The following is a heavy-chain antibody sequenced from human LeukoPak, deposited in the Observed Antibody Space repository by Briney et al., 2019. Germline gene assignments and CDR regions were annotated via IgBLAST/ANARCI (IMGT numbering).Heavy chain of an antibody. CDR1: GYTFTSYD. CDR2: MNPNSGNT. V-gene: IGHV1-8*01. D-gene: IGHD2-8*01. CDR3: VRGRGNGRPENYFDY. Sequence: ASVKVSCMASGYTFTSYDINWVRLATGQGLEWMGWMNPNSGNTGYTQKFQGRVTMTRNTSINTAYVELSSLRSEDTAVYYCVRGRGNGRPENYFDYWGQGTLVTVSS. J-gene: IGHJ4*02.